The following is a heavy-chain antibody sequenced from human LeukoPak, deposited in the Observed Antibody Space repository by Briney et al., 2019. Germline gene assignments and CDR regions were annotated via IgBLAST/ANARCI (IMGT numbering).Heavy chain of an antibody. CDR2: IYYSGST. D-gene: IGHD3-22*01. V-gene: IGHV4-39*07. J-gene: IGHJ4*02. Sequence: SETLSLTCTVSGGSISSSSYYWGWIRQPPGKGLEWIGSIYYSGSTYYNPSLKSRVTISVDTSKNQFSLKLSSVTAADTAVYYCARDPYYYDSSGYAFDYWGQGTLVTVSS. CDR1: GGSISSSSYY. CDR3: ARDPYYYDSSGYAFDY.